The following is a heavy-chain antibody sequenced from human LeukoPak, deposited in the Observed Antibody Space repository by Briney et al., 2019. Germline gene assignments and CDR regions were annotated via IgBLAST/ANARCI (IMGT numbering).Heavy chain of an antibody. CDR2: INAGDRST. CDR1: GFTFSSYA. D-gene: IGHD4/OR15-4a*01. Sequence: PGGSLRLSCTTSGFTFSSYAMSWVRQAPGKGLQWVSGINAGDRSTYYAESVKGRFTISRDNSKNTLYLQMNSLRAEDTAVYYCARRAGAYSHPYDYWGQGTLVTVSS. J-gene: IGHJ4*02. CDR3: ARRAGAYSHPYDY. V-gene: IGHV3-23*01.